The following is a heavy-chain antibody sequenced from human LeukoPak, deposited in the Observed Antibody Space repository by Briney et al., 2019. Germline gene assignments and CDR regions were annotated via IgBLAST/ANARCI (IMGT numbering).Heavy chain of an antibody. V-gene: IGHV3-30-3*01. CDR3: ARVREDDYDGFDY. D-gene: IGHD4-23*01. CDR1: GFTFRSYA. J-gene: IGHJ4*02. Sequence: QPGRSLRLSCAASGFTFRSYAMHWVRRAPGKGLEWVEVISYDGSNKYYADSVKGRFTISRDNSKNTLYLQMNSLRAEDTAVYYCARVREDDYDGFDYWGQGSLVTVSS. CDR2: ISYDGSNK.